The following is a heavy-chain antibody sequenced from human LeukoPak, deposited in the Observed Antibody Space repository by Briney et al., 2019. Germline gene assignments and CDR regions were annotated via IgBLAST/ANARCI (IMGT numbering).Heavy chain of an antibody. CDR3: ARGFLIDSSGSVD. CDR1: GFTFSSYW. Sequence: PGGSLRLSCAASGFTFSSYWMHWVRQAPGKGLVWVSRINSDGSSTSYADSVKGRFTISRDNAKNTLYLEMNSLRAEDTAVYYCARGFLIDSSGSVDWGQGTLVTVSS. D-gene: IGHD3-22*01. J-gene: IGHJ4*02. V-gene: IGHV3-74*01. CDR2: INSDGSST.